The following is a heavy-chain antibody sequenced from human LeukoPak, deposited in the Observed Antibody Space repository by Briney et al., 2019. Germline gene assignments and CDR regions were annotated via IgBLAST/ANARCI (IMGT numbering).Heavy chain of an antibody. V-gene: IGHV3-64*04. J-gene: IGHJ4*02. CDR3: ARVGGRSGYGDYVLIDY. CDR1: GFTFSTYA. D-gene: IGHD4-17*01. CDR2: ISTNVGST. Sequence: PGGSLRLSCSGTGFTFSTYAMHWVRQAPGKGLEYVSGISTNVGSTYYAESVKGRFTISRDNSMNTLYLQMHSLRAEDTAVYYCARVGGRSGYGDYVLIDYWGQGTLVTVSS.